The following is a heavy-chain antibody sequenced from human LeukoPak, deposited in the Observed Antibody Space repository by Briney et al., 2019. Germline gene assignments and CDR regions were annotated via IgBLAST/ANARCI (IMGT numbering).Heavy chain of an antibody. CDR2: ISATGGST. CDR3: AKGELGLWFDY. CDR1: GFTFDSYA. J-gene: IGHJ4*02. D-gene: IGHD5-18*01. V-gene: IGHV3-23*01. Sequence: GGSLRLSCAASGFTFDSYAMSWVREAPGKGLEWVSAISATGGSTYYADSVKGRFTISRDNSKNTLYLQMNSLRAEDTAVYYCAKGELGLWFDYWGQGTLVTVSS.